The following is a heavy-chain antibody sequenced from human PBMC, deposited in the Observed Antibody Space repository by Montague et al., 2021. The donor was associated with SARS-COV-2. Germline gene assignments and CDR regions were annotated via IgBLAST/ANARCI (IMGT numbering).Heavy chain of an antibody. V-gene: IGHV4-59*01. CDR1: GDSMNNYY. Sequence: SETLSLTYTVSGDSMNNYYWSWIRQPPGKGLEWVGNINYSGSTHXNPSLQSRVTLSRDTSKNQFSPRLTSVTAADTAMYFCARAPIYRSSWYAYFDYWGQGTLVTVSS. D-gene: IGHD6-13*01. CDR3: ARAPIYRSSWYAYFDY. CDR2: INYSGST. J-gene: IGHJ4*02.